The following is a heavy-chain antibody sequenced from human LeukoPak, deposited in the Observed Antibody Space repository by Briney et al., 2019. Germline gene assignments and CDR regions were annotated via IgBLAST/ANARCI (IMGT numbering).Heavy chain of an antibody. J-gene: IGHJ4*02. CDR2: ISYTGSA. Sequence: SETLSLTCAVYGESFSGYYWTWIRQSPGRGLEWIGEISYTGSANYNPSLRSRVTISVDTSKNQFSLKLSSVTAADTAVYYCASDQGGWYPGGYWGQGTLVTVSS. D-gene: IGHD6-19*01. V-gene: IGHV4-34*01. CDR1: GESFSGYY. CDR3: ASDQGGWYPGGY.